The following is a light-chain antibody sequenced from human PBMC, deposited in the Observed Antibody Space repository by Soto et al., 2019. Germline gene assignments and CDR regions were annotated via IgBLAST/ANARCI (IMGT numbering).Light chain of an antibody. CDR1: SSNIGGNS. CDR3: GSWDSRLSAYV. J-gene: IGLJ1*01. CDR2: DDN. V-gene: IGLV1-51*01. Sequence: QSVLTQPPSVSAAPGQKVTISCSGSSSNIGGNSVSWYQQLPGTAPKLLIYDDNKRPSGIPDRFSGSKSGTSATLGITGFQTGEEADYYCGSWDSRLSAYVFGAGTKVTVL.